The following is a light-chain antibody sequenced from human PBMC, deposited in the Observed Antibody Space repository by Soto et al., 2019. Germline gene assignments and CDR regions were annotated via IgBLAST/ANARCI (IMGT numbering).Light chain of an antibody. V-gene: IGKV1-5*01. CDR2: DAS. CDR1: QSISSW. J-gene: IGKJ1*01. CDR3: QQYDSYSWT. Sequence: DIQMTPSPSTPSASVGGRVTITCRASQSISSWLAWYQQKPGKAPKLLIYDASSLESGVPSRFSGSGSGTEFTLTISSLQTDDFASYYCQQYDSYSWTFGQGTKVDIK.